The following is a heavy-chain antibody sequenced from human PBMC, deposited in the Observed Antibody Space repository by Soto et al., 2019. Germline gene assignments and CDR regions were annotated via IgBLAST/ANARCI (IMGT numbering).Heavy chain of an antibody. CDR1: GDSVSTNIAT. J-gene: IGHJ5*01. D-gene: IGHD3-22*01. CDR2: TYYRSKWYN. V-gene: IGHV6-1*01. Sequence: QVQLQQSGPGLVKPSQTLSLTCAISGDSVSTNIATWDWIRQSPSRGLAWLGRTYYRSKWYNDYAVSRKGRITIYPDTSIIQLSLQRNSATPDDTAVYYCARLIGNSWLDSWGQGTLVTVSS. CDR3: ARLIGNSWLDS.